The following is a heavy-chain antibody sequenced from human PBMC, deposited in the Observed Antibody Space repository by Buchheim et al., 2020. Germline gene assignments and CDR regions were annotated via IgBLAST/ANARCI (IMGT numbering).Heavy chain of an antibody. CDR3: ARAAAVSTYYFDY. Sequence: QVQLQQWGAGLLKPSETLSLTCAVYGGSFSGYYWSWIRQPPGKGLEWIGEINHSGSTNYNPSLKSRVTISVDTAKNQFSLKLSSVTAADTAVYYCARAAAVSTYYFDYWGQGTL. D-gene: IGHD6-13*01. J-gene: IGHJ4*02. CDR2: INHSGST. V-gene: IGHV4-34*01. CDR1: GGSFSGYY.